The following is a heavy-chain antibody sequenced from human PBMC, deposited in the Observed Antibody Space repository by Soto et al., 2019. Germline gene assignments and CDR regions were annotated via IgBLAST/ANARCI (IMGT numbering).Heavy chain of an antibody. V-gene: IGHV3-21*01. CDR3: VRERGWHLYFDY. CDR2: ISHESKFI. Sequence: GVSLRLFCAASGFPFSRHSLHWVRQAPGKGLEWVALISHESKFIYYADSAKGRFTTSRDNDKNSVFLQMNSLRSEDTALYYCVRERGWHLYFDYWGQGVQVTVSS. J-gene: IGHJ4*02. CDR1: GFPFSRHS.